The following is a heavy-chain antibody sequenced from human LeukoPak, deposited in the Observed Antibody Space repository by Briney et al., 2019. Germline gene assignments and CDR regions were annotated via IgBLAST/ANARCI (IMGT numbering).Heavy chain of an antibody. Sequence: PGGSLRLSCAASGFTFDDYGMSWVRQAPGKGLEWVSSISSSSSYIYYADSVKGRFTISRDNAKNSLYLQMNSLRAEDTAVYYCARGSTSWRWGQGTLVTVSS. D-gene: IGHD2-2*01. J-gene: IGHJ4*02. V-gene: IGHV3-21*01. CDR2: ISSSSSYI. CDR3: ARGSTSWR. CDR1: GFTFDDYG.